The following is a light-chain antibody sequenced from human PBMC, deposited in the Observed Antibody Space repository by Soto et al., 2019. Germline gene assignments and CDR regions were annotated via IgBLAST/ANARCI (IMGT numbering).Light chain of an antibody. CDR3: QQRSNWPPYT. CDR1: QSVSSY. J-gene: IGKJ2*01. Sequence: EIVLTQSPATLSLSPGERATLSCRASQSVSSYLAWYQQKPGKAPRLLIYDASNRATGIPARFSGSGSGTDFTLTISSLEPEDFAVYYCQQRSNWPPYTFGQGTKVDI. V-gene: IGKV3-11*01. CDR2: DAS.